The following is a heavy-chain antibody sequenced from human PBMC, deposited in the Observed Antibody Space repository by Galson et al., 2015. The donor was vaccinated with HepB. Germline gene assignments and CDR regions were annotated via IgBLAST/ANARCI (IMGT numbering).Heavy chain of an antibody. D-gene: IGHD4-17*01. CDR3: ARDPYTTVTTSWFDP. CDR1: GFTFSSYA. Sequence: SLRLSCAAFGFTFSSYAMHWVRQAPGKGLEWVAVISYDGSNKYYADSVKGRFTISRDNSKNTLYLQMNSLRAEDTAVYYCARDPYTTVTTSWFDPWGQGTLVTVSS. CDR2: ISYDGSNK. V-gene: IGHV3-30-3*01. J-gene: IGHJ5*02.